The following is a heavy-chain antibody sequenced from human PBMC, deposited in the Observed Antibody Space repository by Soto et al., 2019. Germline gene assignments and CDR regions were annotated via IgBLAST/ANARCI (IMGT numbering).Heavy chain of an antibody. J-gene: IGHJ4*02. V-gene: IGHV3-30-3*01. D-gene: IGHD3-3*01. Sequence: GGSLRLSCADSGFTFSSYAMHWVRQAPCKGPEWVAVISYDGSNKYYADSVKGRFTISRDNSKNTLYLQMNSLRAEDTAVYYCARDKRDLRFLEWSYYFDYWGQGTLVTVSS. CDR1: GFTFSSYA. CDR2: ISYDGSNK. CDR3: ARDKRDLRFLEWSYYFDY.